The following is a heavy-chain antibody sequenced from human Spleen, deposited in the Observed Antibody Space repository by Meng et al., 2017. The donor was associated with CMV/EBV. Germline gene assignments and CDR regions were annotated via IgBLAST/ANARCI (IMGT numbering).Heavy chain of an antibody. V-gene: IGHV1-2*02. CDR3: ARDREVATMYDAFDM. D-gene: IGHD5-12*01. Sequence: ASVKVSCKASGYTFTAHYFHWVRQAPGQGLEWMGWIHPHRGDTNYAQQFQGRVTLTRDTSINTGYMELTRLTSDDTAVYYCARDREVATMYDAFDMWGQGTMVTVSS. J-gene: IGHJ3*02. CDR1: GYTFTAHY. CDR2: IHPHRGDT.